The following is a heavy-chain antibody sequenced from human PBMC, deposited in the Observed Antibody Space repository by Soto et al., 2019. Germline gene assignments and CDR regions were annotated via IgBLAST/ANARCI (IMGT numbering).Heavy chain of an antibody. D-gene: IGHD3-22*01. CDR2: IYSGGST. V-gene: IGHV3-53*05. CDR3: AKDIGYYDSSGLNWFDP. J-gene: IGHJ5*02. Sequence: PGGSLSLSFAASGFTVSSTYMSWACQAQGKGLEWVSVIYSGGSTYYADSVKGRFTISRDNSKNTLYLQMNSLRAEDTAVYYCAKDIGYYDSSGLNWFDPWGQGTLVTVSS. CDR1: GFTVSSTY.